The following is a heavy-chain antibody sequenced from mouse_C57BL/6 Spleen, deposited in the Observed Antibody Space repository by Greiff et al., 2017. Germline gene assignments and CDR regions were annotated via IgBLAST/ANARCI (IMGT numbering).Heavy chain of an antibody. CDR1: GFSLTSYG. Sequence: KQSGPGLVAPSQSLSITCTVSGFSLTSYGVHWVRQPPGKGLEWLVVIWSDGSTTYNSALKSRRSLSKDNSKRQVCLKMNSLQTDDTAMYYCARQRAQATGAMDYWGQGTSVTVSS. CDR3: ARQRAQATGAMDY. CDR2: IWSDGST. V-gene: IGHV2-6-1*01. D-gene: IGHD3-2*02. J-gene: IGHJ4*01.